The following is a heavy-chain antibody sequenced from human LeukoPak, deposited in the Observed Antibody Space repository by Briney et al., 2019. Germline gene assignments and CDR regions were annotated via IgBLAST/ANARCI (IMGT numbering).Heavy chain of an antibody. CDR3: ARDGDDYGDYYYYHMDV. J-gene: IGHJ6*03. CDR2: ISYDGSNK. V-gene: IGHV3-30*01. CDR1: GFTFSSYA. D-gene: IGHD4-17*01. Sequence: GGSLRLSCAASGFTFSSYAMHWVRQAPGKGLEWVAVISYDGSNKYYADSVKGRFTISRDNSKNTLYLQMNSLRAEDTAVYYCARDGDDYGDYYYYHMDVWGKGTTVTVSS.